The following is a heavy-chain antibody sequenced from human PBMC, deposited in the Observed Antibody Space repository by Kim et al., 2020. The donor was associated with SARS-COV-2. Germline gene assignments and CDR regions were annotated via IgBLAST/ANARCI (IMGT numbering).Heavy chain of an antibody. J-gene: IGHJ5*02. CDR2: IYTSGST. CDR3: ARVADYVWGSYWFDP. V-gene: IGHV4-4*07. D-gene: IGHD3-16*01. CDR1: GGSISSYY. Sequence: SETLSLTCTVSGGSISSYYWSWIRQPAGKGLEWIGRIYTSGSTNYNPSLKSRVTMSVDTSKNQFSLKLSSVTAADTAVYYCARVADYVWGSYWFDPWGQGTLVTVSS.